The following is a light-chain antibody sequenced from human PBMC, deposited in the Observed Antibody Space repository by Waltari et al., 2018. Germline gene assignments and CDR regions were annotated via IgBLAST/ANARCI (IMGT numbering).Light chain of an antibody. CDR3: QQYDNWPPLT. J-gene: IGKJ4*01. Sequence: EIVMTQSPATLSVSPGERAILPCRASQSVSNNLAWYQQKPGQAPRLLIYGASTRATGIPARFRGSGSGTEFILTISSLQSEDFAVYFCQQYDNWPPLTFGGGTKVEIK. CDR2: GAS. CDR1: QSVSNN. V-gene: IGKV3-15*01.